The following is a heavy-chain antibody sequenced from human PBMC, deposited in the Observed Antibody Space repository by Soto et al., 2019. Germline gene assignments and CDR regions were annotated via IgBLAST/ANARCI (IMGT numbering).Heavy chain of an antibody. CDR3: ARAKSSGRDDAFDI. J-gene: IGHJ3*02. CDR1: GYTFSEYY. V-gene: IGHV3-11*05. D-gene: IGHD1-26*01. CDR2: IAGTSYYT. Sequence: QVQLVESGGGLVEPGGSLRLSCGASGYTFSEYYMTWIRQAPGKGLEWVSYIAGTSYYTNYADSVKGRFIISRDNAKSSLYLQMKSLRAEDTAVYYCARAKSSGRDDAFDIWGQGTVVTVSS.